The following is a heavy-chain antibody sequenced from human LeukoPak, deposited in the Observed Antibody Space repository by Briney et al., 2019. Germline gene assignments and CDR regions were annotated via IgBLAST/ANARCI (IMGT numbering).Heavy chain of an antibody. D-gene: IGHD6-19*01. CDR2: TYQRSKWYN. Sequence: PSQTLSLTCAISGDSVSINSAAWNWIRQSPSRGLEWLGRTYQRSKWYNDHAVSVKSRITINPDISKNQFSLQLNSVTPEDTAVYYCARSPSPYSSGWYFDYWGQGTLVTVSS. J-gene: IGHJ4*02. CDR1: GDSVSINSAA. CDR3: ARSPSPYSSGWYFDY. V-gene: IGHV6-1*01.